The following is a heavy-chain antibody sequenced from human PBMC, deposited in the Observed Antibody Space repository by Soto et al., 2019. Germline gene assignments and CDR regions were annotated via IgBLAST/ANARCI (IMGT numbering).Heavy chain of an antibody. Sequence: QVQLQESGPGLVKPSQTLSLTCTVSGGSISSGGYYWSWIRQHPGKGLEWIGYIYYSGSTYYNPSLNSRVTLAVDTSKNQLSLKLSSVTAADTAVYYCARVCGGDCHYGMDVWGQGTTVTVSS. CDR2: IYYSGST. J-gene: IGHJ6*02. CDR1: GGSISSGGYY. V-gene: IGHV4-31*03. D-gene: IGHD2-21*02. CDR3: ARVCGGDCHYGMDV.